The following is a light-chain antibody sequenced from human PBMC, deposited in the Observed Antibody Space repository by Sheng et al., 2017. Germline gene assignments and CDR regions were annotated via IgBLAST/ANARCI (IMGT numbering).Light chain of an antibody. CDR1: QSISTY. CDR2: AAS. Sequence: DIQMTQSPSSLSASVGDRVTITCRASQSISTYLNWYQQKPGKAPKLLIYAASSLQTGVPSRFSGSGSGTDFTLTVSSLQPEDFATYYCQQSYNTWTFGQGPRWKSN. J-gene: IGKJ1*01. V-gene: IGKV1-39*01. CDR3: QQSYNTWT.